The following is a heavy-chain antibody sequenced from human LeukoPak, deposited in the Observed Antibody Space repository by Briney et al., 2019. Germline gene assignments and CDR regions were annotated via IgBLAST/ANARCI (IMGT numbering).Heavy chain of an antibody. V-gene: IGHV4-4*07. CDR3: ARGHRVWQWLVGEYFQH. Sequence: SETLSLTCTVSGGSISSYYWSWIRQPAGKGLEWIGRIYTSGSTNYNPSLKSRVTISVDTSKNQFSLKLSSVTAADTAVYYCARGHRVWQWLVGEYFQHWGQGTLVTVSS. D-gene: IGHD6-19*01. CDR2: IYTSGST. J-gene: IGHJ1*01. CDR1: GGSISSYY.